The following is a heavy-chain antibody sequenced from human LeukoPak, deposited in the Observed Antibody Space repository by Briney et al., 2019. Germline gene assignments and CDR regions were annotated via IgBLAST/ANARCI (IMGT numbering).Heavy chain of an antibody. CDR2: IYHSGST. CDR1: GGSISSSNW. CDR3: AVDYGDYGWRH. V-gene: IGHV4-4*02. D-gene: IGHD4-17*01. J-gene: IGHJ3*01. Sequence: PSETLSLTCAVSGGSISSSNWWSWVRQPPGKGLEWIGEIYHSGSTNYNPSLKSRVTISVDTSKNQFSLKLSSVTAADTAVYYCAVDYGDYGWRHWGQGTMVTVSS.